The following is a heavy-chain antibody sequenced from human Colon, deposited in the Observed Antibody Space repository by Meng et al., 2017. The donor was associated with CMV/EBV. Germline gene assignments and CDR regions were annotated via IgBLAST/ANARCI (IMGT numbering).Heavy chain of an antibody. CDR2: IYYSGST. CDR3: ARASSSGWYDY. D-gene: IGHD6-19*01. J-gene: IGHJ4*02. V-gene: IGHV4-61*01. Sequence: CTFSGGSVSSGSYYWSWIRQPPGKGLEWIGYIYYSGSTNYNPSLKSRVTISVDTSKNQFSLKLSSVTAADTAVYYCARASSSGWYDYWGQGTLVTVSS. CDR1: GGSVSSGSYY.